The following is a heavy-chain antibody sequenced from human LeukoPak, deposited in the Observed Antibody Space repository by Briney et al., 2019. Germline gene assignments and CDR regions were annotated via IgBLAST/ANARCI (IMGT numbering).Heavy chain of an antibody. CDR1: GFTFSDYA. V-gene: IGHV3-30*02. Sequence: GGSLRLSCAVSGFTFSDYAMNWVRQAPGKGLEWVASTQSNGNEQYSSDSLKGRFINSSDNSKSTLYVQMNTLRPEDTAVFYCARGLTSWPQGPYHFDYWGQGILITVSS. J-gene: IGHJ4*02. D-gene: IGHD2-2*01. CDR2: TQSNGNEQ. CDR3: ARGLTSWPQGPYHFDY.